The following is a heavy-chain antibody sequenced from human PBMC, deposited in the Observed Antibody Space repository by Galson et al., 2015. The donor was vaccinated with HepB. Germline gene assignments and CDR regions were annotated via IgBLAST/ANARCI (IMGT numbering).Heavy chain of an antibody. V-gene: IGHV3-9*01. CDR2: ISWNSGSI. Sequence: SLRLSCAASGFTFDDYAMHWVRQAPGKGLEWVSGISWNSGSIGYADSVKGRFTISRDNAKNSLYLQMNSLRAEDTALYYCAKDLDGSSPRFDPWCQGTLVTVSS. J-gene: IGHJ5*02. D-gene: IGHD6-6*01. CDR3: AKDLDGSSPRFDP. CDR1: GFTFDDYA.